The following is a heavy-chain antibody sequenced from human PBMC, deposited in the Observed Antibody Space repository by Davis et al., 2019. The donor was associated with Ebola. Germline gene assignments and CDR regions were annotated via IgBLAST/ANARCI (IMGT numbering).Heavy chain of an antibody. CDR2: ISSSSSYI. V-gene: IGHV3-21*04. CDR1: GFTFSSYS. D-gene: IGHD2-21*02. CDR3: AKVRVVVTAMHFDY. J-gene: IGHJ4*02. Sequence: GGSLRLSCAASGFTFSSYSMNWVRQAPGKGLEWVSSISSSSSYIYYADSVKGRFTISRDNAKNSLYLQMNSLRAEDTAVYYCAKVRVVVTAMHFDYWGQGTLVTVSS.